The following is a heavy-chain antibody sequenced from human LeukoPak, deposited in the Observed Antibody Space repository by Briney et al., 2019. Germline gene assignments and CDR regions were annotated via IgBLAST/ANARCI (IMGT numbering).Heavy chain of an antibody. CDR3: ARVSNYYDSSGYYSTYFDY. V-gene: IGHV4-34*01. Sequence: PSETLSLTCAVYGGSFSGYYWSWIRQPPGKGLEWIGEINHSGSTNYNPSLKSRATISVDTSKNQFSLKLSSVTAADTAVYYCARVSNYYDSSGYYSTYFDYWGQGTLVTVSS. CDR2: INHSGST. D-gene: IGHD3-22*01. CDR1: GGSFSGYY. J-gene: IGHJ4*02.